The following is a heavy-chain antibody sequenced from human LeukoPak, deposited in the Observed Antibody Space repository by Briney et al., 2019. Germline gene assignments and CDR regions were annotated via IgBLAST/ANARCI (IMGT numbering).Heavy chain of an antibody. V-gene: IGHV3-21*01. D-gene: IGHD5-18*01. CDR3: ARVVDTAMVLYGAFDI. CDR2: ISTSSSYI. Sequence: GGSLRLSCAASGFTFSSYSMNWVRQAPGKGLEWVSFISTSSSYIHYADSVKGRFTISRDNAKKSLYLEMNSLRAEDTAVYYCARVVDTAMVLYGAFDIWGQGTMVTVSS. CDR1: GFTFSSYS. J-gene: IGHJ3*02.